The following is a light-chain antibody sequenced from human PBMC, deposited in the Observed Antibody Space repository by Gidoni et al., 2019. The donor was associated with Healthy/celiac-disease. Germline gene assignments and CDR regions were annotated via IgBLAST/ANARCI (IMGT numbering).Light chain of an antibody. CDR1: QSISSY. CDR2: AAS. CDR3: QQSYSTPRT. V-gene: IGKV1-39*01. Sequence: DIQMPQSPSSLPASLGDRVTITCRASQSISSYLNWYQQKPGKAPKLLIYAASSLQIEVPSRFRGSGSGTDVTLTISSLQTEDCATYYWQQSYSTPRTFGQGTKVEIK. J-gene: IGKJ1*01.